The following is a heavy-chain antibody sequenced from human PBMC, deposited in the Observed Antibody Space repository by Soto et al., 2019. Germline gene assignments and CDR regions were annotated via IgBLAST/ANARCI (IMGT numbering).Heavy chain of an antibody. V-gene: IGHV3-48*02. Sequence: GGSLRLSFVGSGFRFSDYIMNWVRQAPGKGLQWISYISSSSDDIHYADSVKGRFTVPRDNAKNALFLQMNSLRDDDTAIYYCARLTKGSAFNAWGQGPQVTVSS. D-gene: IGHD2-15*01. J-gene: IGHJ5*02. CDR1: GFRFSDYI. CDR2: ISSSSDDI. CDR3: ARLTKGSAFNA.